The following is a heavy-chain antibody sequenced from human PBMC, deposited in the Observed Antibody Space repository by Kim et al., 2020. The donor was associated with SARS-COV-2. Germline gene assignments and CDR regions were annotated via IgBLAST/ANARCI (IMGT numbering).Heavy chain of an antibody. V-gene: IGHV4-4*07. D-gene: IGHD3-10*01. CDR3: ARGPYGSDYGMDV. J-gene: IGHJ6*02. CDR1: GGSISTYY. Sequence: SETLSLTCTVSGGSISTYYWSWIRQPAGKGLEWVGRIYASGTTNYNPSLKSRLIMSIDTSKNQFSLKLNSVTAADTAVFYCARGPYGSDYGMDVWAKGPRSPSP. CDR2: IYASGTT.